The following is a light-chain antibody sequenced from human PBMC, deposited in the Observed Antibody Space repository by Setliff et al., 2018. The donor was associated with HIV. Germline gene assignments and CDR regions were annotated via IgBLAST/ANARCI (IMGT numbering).Light chain of an antibody. CDR3: SSYTSSSP. CDR2: DVS. V-gene: IGLV2-14*01. Sequence: QSALTQPASVSGSPGQSITISCTGTSSDVGGYNYVSWYQQHPGKAPKLMIYDVSNRPSGVSNRFSGSKSGNTASLTISGLQAEDEADYYCSSYTSSSPFGGGTRGPS. CDR1: SSDVGGYNY. J-gene: IGLJ3*02.